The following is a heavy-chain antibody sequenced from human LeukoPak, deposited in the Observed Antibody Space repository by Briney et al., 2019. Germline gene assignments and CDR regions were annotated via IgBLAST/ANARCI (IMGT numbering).Heavy chain of an antibody. CDR3: ARGGYSYGYDFDY. J-gene: IGHJ4*02. D-gene: IGHD5-18*01. CDR2: INPNSGGT. CDR1: GYTFTGYY. V-gene: IGHV1-2*02. Sequence: GASVKVSCKASGYTFTGYYMDWVRQAPGQGLEWMGWINPNSGGTNYAQKFQGRVTMTRDTSISTAYMELSRLRSDDTAVYYCARGGYSYGYDFDYWGQGTLVTVSS.